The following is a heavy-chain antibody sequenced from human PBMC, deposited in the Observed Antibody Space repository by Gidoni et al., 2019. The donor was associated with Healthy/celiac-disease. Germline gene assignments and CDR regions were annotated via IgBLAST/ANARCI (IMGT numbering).Heavy chain of an antibody. CDR2: IKQDGSEK. V-gene: IGHV3-7*01. J-gene: IGHJ4*02. D-gene: IGHD3-10*01. Sequence: EVQLVESGGGVVEPGGSLRLSCAASEFTFLRDWMSWVRQAPGKGLEWVANIKQDGSEKYYVDSVKGRFTISRDNAKNSLYLQMNSLRAEDTAVYYCARIPTQRYYYGSGSYWALYFDYWGQGTLVTVSS. CDR3: ARIPTQRYYYGSGSYWALYFDY. CDR1: EFTFLRDW.